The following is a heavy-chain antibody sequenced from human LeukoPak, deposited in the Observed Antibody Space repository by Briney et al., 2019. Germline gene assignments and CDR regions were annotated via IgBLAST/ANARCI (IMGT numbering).Heavy chain of an antibody. J-gene: IGHJ4*02. Sequence: GGSLRLSCAASGFTFSSYGMHWVRQAPGKGLEWVAVISYDGSNKYYADSVKGRFTISRGNSKNTLYLQMNSLRAEDTAVYYCAKGIRNFDYWGQGTLVTVSS. CDR2: ISYDGSNK. CDR3: AKGIRNFDY. V-gene: IGHV3-30*18. CDR1: GFTFSSYG.